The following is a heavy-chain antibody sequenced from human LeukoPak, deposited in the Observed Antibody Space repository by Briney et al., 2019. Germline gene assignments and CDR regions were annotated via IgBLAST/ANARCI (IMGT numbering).Heavy chain of an antibody. CDR1: GFTFSTYN. V-gene: IGHV3-21*01. D-gene: IGHD6-13*01. Sequence: PGGSLRLSCAASGFTFSTYNMNWVRQAPGKGLEWVSSITSSSTYIYYADSVKGRFTISRDNAKNSLYLQMNSLRAEDTAVYYCARAPYSSGWYVSPVGRRNWFDPWGQGTLVTVSS. CDR3: ARAPYSSGWYVSPVGRRNWFDP. CDR2: ITSSSTYI. J-gene: IGHJ5*02.